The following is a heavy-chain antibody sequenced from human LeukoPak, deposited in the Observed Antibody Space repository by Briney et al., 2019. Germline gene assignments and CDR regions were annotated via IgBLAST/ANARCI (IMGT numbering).Heavy chain of an antibody. CDR1: GFTFSDYC. D-gene: IGHD2-15*01. V-gene: IGHV3-11*01. CDR2: ISGSGHTI. Sequence: GGSLRLSCAASGFTFSDYCMSWIRQAPGKGLEWVSYISGSGHTIYYTGSVKGRFTISRDNAKNSLYLQMISLRAEDTAVYYCASGSGGSYYFDYWGQGTLVTFSS. J-gene: IGHJ4*02. CDR3: ASGSGGSYYFDY.